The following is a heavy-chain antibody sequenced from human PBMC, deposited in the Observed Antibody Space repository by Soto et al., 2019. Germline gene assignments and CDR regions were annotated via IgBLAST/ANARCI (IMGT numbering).Heavy chain of an antibody. D-gene: IGHD3-10*01. J-gene: IGHJ2*01. CDR2: ISGSGGST. CDR1: GFTFSNYA. Sequence: GGSLRLSCAASGFTFSNYAMTWVRQAPGKGLKWVSAISGSGGSTYYADSVKGRFTISRDNSKNTLYLQMKSLRAEDTAVYYCAKDSLLWFGELSWYFDLWGRGTLVTVSS. V-gene: IGHV3-23*01. CDR3: AKDSLLWFGELSWYFDL.